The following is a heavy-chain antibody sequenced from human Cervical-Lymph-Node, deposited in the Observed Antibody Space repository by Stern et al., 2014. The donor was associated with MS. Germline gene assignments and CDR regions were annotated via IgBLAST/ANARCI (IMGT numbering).Heavy chain of an antibody. CDR2: INPNNGGT. CDR1: GYIFTGYY. D-gene: IGHD3-3*01. V-gene: IGHV1-2*02. Sequence: QMQLVQSGAEVKKPGASVKVSCKTSGYIFTGYYIHWVRQAPGQGLEWMALINPNNGGTNYAQKFQGRVTMSRDTSISTAYVELSSLTSDDTAVYYCARDQRGITIFGVVTDYYYLGMDVWGQGTTVTVSS. J-gene: IGHJ6*02. CDR3: ARDQRGITIFGVVTDYYYLGMDV.